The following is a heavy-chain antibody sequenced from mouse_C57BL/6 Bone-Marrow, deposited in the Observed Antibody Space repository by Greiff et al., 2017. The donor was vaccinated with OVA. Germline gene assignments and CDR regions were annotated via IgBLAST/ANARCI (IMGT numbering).Heavy chain of an antibody. V-gene: IGHV1-22*01. J-gene: IGHJ3*01. CDR2: INPNNGGT. D-gene: IGHD1-1*01. CDR1: GYTFTDYN. Sequence: EVKLQESGPELVKPGASVKMSCKASGYTFTDYNMHWVKQSHGKSLEWIGYINPNNGGTSYNQKFKGKATLTVNKSSSTAYMELRSLTSEDSAVYYCARKGYYGSSGFAYWGQGTLVTVSA. CDR3: ARKGYYGSSGFAY.